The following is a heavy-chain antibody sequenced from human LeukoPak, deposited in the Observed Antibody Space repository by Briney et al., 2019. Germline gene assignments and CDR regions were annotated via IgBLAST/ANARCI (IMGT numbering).Heavy chain of an antibody. V-gene: IGHV4-61*05. CDR1: GYSISSGYY. J-gene: IGHJ4*02. CDR2: IHYSGST. CDR3: ARCRPYYFDY. Sequence: PSETLSLTCTVSGYSISSGYYWGWIRQPPGKGLEWIGYIHYSGSTSYNPSLKSRVTISVDTSKNQFSLKLSSVTAADTAVYYCARCRPYYFDYWGQGTLVTVSS.